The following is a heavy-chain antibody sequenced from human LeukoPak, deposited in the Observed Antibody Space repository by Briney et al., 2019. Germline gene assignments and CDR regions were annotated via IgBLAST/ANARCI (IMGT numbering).Heavy chain of an antibody. CDR3: AEEGVPGILDY. D-gene: IGHD2-21*02. CDR2: ITGNGAST. V-gene: IGHV3-23*01. J-gene: IGHJ4*02. Sequence: GGSLRLSCAASGFTFGNYAMNWVRQAPGKGLEWVSVITGNGASTNYADSVRGRLTISRDNSKDTLYLQMNSLRAEDTATYYCAEEGVPGILDYWGQGTLVTVSS. CDR1: GFTFGNYA.